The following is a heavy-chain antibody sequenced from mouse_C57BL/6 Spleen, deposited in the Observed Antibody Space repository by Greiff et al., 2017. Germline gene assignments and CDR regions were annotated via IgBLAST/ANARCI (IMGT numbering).Heavy chain of an antibody. V-gene: IGHV5-4*01. Sequence: EVQLVESGGGLVKPGGSLKLSCAASGFTFSSYAMSWVRQTPEKRLEWVATISDGGSYTYYPDNVKGRFTISRDNAKNNLYLQMSHLKSEDTAMYYCARDERNAMDYWGQGTSVTVSS. CDR2: ISDGGSYT. CDR3: ARDERNAMDY. CDR1: GFTFSSYA. J-gene: IGHJ4*01.